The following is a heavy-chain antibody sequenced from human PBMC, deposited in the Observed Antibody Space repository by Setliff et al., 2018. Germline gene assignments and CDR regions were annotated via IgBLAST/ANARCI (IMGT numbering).Heavy chain of an antibody. V-gene: IGHV3-7*01. CDR1: GFTFSSYW. CDR3: ARSGEDRNDFWSGYYFYYYYYMDV. Sequence: GGSLRLSCAASGFTFSSYWMSWVRQAPGKGLEWVANIKQDGSEKYYVDSVKGRFTISRDNAKNSLYLQMNSLRAEDTAVYYCARSGEDRNDFWSGYYFYYYYYMDVWGKGTTVTVSS. D-gene: IGHD3-3*01. J-gene: IGHJ6*03. CDR2: IKQDGSEK.